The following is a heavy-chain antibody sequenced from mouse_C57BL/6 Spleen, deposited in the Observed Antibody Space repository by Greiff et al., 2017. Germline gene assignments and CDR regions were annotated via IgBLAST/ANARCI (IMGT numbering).Heavy chain of an antibody. CDR1: GFTFSSYA. D-gene: IGHD4-1*01. J-gene: IGHJ2*01. Sequence: EVKLVESGEGLVKPGGSLKLSCAASGFTFSSYAMSWVRQTPEKRLEWVAYISSGGDYIYYADTVKGRFTISRDNARNTLYLQMSSLKSEDTAMYYCTRPGTEGSYFDYWGQGTTLTVSS. CDR2: ISSGGDYI. V-gene: IGHV5S21*01. CDR3: TRPGTEGSYFDY.